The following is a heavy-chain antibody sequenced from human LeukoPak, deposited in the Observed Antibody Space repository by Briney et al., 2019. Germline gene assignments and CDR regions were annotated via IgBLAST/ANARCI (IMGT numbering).Heavy chain of an antibody. CDR1: GGTFSSYA. CDR3: ARDEDCSGGSRLYYYGMDV. J-gene: IGHJ6*02. CDR2: IIPIFGTA. V-gene: IGHV1-69*13. D-gene: IGHD2-15*01. Sequence: SVKVSCKASGGTFSSYAISWVRQAPGQGLEWMGGIIPIFGTANYAQKFQGRVTITADESTSTAYMELSSLRSEDTAVYYCARDEDCSGGSRLYYYGMDVWGQGTTVTVSS.